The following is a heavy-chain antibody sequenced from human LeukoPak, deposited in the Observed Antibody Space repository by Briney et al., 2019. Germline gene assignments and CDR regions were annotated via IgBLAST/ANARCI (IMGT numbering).Heavy chain of an antibody. CDR3: AREYSGFSGSYYTPFDY. J-gene: IGHJ4*02. CDR1: GYTFTSYD. V-gene: IGHV1-8*01. D-gene: IGHD3-10*01. Sequence: ASVKVSCKASGYTFTSYDINWVRQATGQGLEWMGWMNPNSGNTGYAQKLQGRVTMTTDTSTSTAYMELRSLRSDDTAVYYCAREYSGFSGSYYTPFDYWGQGTLVTVSS. CDR2: MNPNSGNT.